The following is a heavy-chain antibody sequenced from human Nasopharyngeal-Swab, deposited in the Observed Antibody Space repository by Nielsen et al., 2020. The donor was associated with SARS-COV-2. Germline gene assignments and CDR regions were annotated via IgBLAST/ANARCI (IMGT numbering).Heavy chain of an antibody. CDR2: INTNTGNP. J-gene: IGHJ6*02. CDR3: ARVFVVVTATHYYYYGMDV. Sequence: ASVKVSCKASGYTFTSYAMNWVRQAPGQGLEWMGWINTNTGNPTYAQGFTGRFVFSLDTSVSTAYLQISSLKAEGTAVYYCARVFVVVTATHYYYYGMDVWGQGTTVTVSS. CDR1: GYTFTSYA. D-gene: IGHD2-21*02. V-gene: IGHV7-4-1*02.